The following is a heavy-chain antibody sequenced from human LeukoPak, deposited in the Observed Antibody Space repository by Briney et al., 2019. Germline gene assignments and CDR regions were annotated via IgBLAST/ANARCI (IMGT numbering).Heavy chain of an antibody. CDR3: ARVGVRGYYYGMDV. V-gene: IGHV3-74*01. J-gene: IGHJ6*02. CDR1: GFTFSSYW. D-gene: IGHD3-10*01. CDR2: INTDGSST. Sequence: GGSLRLSCAASGFTFSSYWMHWVRQAQGKGLVWVSRINTDGSSTSYADSVKGRFTISRDNAKNTLYLQMNSLRAEDTAVYYCARVGVRGYYYGMDVWGQGTTVTVSS.